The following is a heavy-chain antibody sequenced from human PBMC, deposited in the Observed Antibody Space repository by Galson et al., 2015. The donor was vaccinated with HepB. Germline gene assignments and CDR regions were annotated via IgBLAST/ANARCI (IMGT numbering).Heavy chain of an antibody. V-gene: IGHV3-7*03. CDR1: GFTFSNEW. CDR2: IKGDRSEK. Sequence: SLRLSCAASGFTFSNEWMTWVRQPPGKGLEWVANIKGDRSEKHSVDSVKGRFTISRDNAENTVYLQMNSLRADDTAVYYCARGHYGMDVWGQGTTVIVSS. CDR3: ARGHYGMDV. J-gene: IGHJ6*02.